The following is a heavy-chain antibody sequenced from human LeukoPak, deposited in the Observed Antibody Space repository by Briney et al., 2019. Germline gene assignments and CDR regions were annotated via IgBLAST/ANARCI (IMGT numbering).Heavy chain of an antibody. CDR3: TRGGPPLGYCSGGSCSGRDWFDP. Sequence: GGSLRLSCAASGFTFSSYAMHWVRQAPGKGLEYVSAISSNGGSTYYANSVKGRFTISRDDSKSIAYLQMNSLKTEDTAVYYCTRGGPPLGYCSGGSCSGRDWFDPWGQGTLVTVSS. CDR2: ISSNGGST. J-gene: IGHJ5*02. CDR1: GFTFSSYA. V-gene: IGHV3-64*01. D-gene: IGHD2-15*01.